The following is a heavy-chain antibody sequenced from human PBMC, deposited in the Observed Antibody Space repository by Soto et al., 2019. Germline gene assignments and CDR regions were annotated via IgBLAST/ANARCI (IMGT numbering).Heavy chain of an antibody. J-gene: IGHJ6*03. CDR3: ARGYIVVVPAADYYYYYMDV. CDR1: GDSVSSNSAA. CDR2: TYYRSKWYN. V-gene: IGHV6-1*01. D-gene: IGHD2-2*01. Sequence: PSQTLSLTCAISGDSVSSNSAAWNWIRQSPSRGLEWLGRTYYRSKWYNDYAVSVKSRITINPDTSKNQFSLQLNSVTPEDTAVYHCARGYIVVVPAADYYYYYMDVWGKGTTVTVPS.